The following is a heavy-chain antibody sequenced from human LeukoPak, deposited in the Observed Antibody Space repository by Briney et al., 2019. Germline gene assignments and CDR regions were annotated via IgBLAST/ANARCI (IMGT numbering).Heavy chain of an antibody. Sequence: SVKVSCKVSGYTLTELSMHWVRQATGQGLEWMGVFIPILDTANSTQKFQGRLTITADKSTNTVYMELSSLRFDDTAVYFCAGIPVFGVVLHQEPVWGKGTTVTVSS. J-gene: IGHJ6*03. CDR1: GYTLTELS. CDR3: AGIPVFGVVLHQEPV. V-gene: IGHV1-69*10. CDR2: FIPILDTA. D-gene: IGHD3-3*01.